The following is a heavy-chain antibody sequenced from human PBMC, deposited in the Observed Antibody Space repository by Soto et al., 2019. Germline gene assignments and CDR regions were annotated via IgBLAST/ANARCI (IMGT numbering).Heavy chain of an antibody. CDR2: ISYDGSNK. Sequence: PGGSLRLSCAASGFTFSSYAMHGVRQAPGKGLEWVAVISYDGSNKYYADSVKGRFTISRDNSKNTLYLQMNSLRAEDTAVYYCPRHLYYGDSSPRPEYDFGMVVWG. CDR3: PRHLYYGDSSPRPEYDFGMVV. CDR1: GFTFSSYA. J-gene: IGHJ6*01. D-gene: IGHD4-17*01. V-gene: IGHV3-30-3*01.